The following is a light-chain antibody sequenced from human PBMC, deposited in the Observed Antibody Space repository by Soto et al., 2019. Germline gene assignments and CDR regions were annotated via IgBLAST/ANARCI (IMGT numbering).Light chain of an antibody. J-gene: IGKJ1*01. CDR1: ETVNRNY. Sequence: EIVLTQSPGTLALSLGDGATLSCSASETVNRNYLAWYHQKPGQPPRLLIYGVSNRAPGVPDRFSGGGSGTEFTLTIVRLEPDDFGTYYCQQYIDSPRTFGQGTRVDVK. V-gene: IGKV3-20*01. CDR2: GVS. CDR3: QQYIDSPRT.